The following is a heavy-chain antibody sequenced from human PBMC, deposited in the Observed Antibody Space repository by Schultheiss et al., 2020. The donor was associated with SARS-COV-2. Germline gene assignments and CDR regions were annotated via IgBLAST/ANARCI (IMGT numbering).Heavy chain of an antibody. J-gene: IGHJ4*02. Sequence: SETLSLTCAVYGGSFSGYYWSWIRQPPGKGLEWIGEINHSGSTNYNPSLKSRVTISVDTPKNQFSLKLSSVTAADTAVYYCARGLGYCSSTSCYTVGVVDYWGQGTLVTVSS. CDR3: ARGLGYCSSTSCYTVGVVDY. CDR2: INHSGST. D-gene: IGHD2-2*02. CDR1: GGSFSGYY. V-gene: IGHV4-34*01.